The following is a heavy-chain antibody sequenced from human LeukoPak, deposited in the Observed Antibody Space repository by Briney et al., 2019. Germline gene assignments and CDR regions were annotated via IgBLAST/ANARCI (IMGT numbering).Heavy chain of an antibody. Sequence: SQTLSLTCTVSGGSISSGGYYWSWIRQHPGKGLEWIGYIYYSGSTYYNPPLKSRVTISVDTSKNQFSLKLSSVTAADTAVYYCARESPYGSGSYTVVWGKGTTVTVSS. CDR3: ARESPYGSGSYTVV. J-gene: IGHJ6*04. D-gene: IGHD3-10*01. V-gene: IGHV4-31*03. CDR1: GGSISSGGYY. CDR2: IYYSGST.